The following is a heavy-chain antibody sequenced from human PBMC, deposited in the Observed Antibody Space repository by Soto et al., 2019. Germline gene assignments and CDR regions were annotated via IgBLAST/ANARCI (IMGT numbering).Heavy chain of an antibody. J-gene: IGHJ4*02. CDR3: ARGRTSSPTPGDY. CDR2: IYYGGST. D-gene: IGHD2-2*01. Sequence: QVQLQESGPGLVKPSQTLSLTCTVSGGSISSGGYYWSWIRQHPGQGLEWIGYIYYGGSTYYNPSLKSRVTLSVDTCKNQFSLKLSSVTAADTAVYYCARGRTSSPTPGDYWGQGTLVTVSS. V-gene: IGHV4-31*03. CDR1: GGSISSGGYY.